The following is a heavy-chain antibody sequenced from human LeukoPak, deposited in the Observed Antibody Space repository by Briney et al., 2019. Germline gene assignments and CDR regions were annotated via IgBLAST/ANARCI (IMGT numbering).Heavy chain of an antibody. CDR1: GFPFSSYG. Sequence: QTGGSLRLSCAASGFPFSSYGMHWVRQAPGKGLEWMTVISYDGSNRYYADSVKGRFTISRDNSKNTLYLQMNSLRAEDTAVYYCAKDVFSSPPYNGVEVWGQGTTVTVSS. D-gene: IGHD6-13*01. CDR2: ISYDGSNR. CDR3: AKDVFSSPPYNGVEV. V-gene: IGHV3-30*18. J-gene: IGHJ6*02.